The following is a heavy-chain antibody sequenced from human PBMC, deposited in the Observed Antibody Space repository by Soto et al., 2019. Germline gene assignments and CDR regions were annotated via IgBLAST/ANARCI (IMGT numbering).Heavy chain of an antibody. D-gene: IGHD5-12*01. V-gene: IGHV3-30-3*01. Sequence: QVHLVESGGGVVQPGRSLRLSCAASGFPFRSQTMHWVRQAPGKGLEWVAVISFDGNSDYYADSVKGRFTISRDNSKNMLYLQMSSLRPEDTAVYYCAKDGYSGYDYRLDYWGQGTLVTVSS. CDR2: ISFDGNSD. CDR3: AKDGYSGYDYRLDY. J-gene: IGHJ4*02. CDR1: GFPFRSQT.